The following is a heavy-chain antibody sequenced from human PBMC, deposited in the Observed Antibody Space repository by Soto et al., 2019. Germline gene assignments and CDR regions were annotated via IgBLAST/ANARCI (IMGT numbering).Heavy chain of an antibody. CDR1: GYTFTSYY. V-gene: IGHV1-46*03. D-gene: IGHD3-3*01. CDR3: ARVRREYYDFWSPFDY. Sequence: VASVKVSCKASGYTFTSYYMHWVRQAPGQGLEWMGIINPSGGSTSYAQKFQGRVTMTRDTSTSTVYMELSSLRSEDTAVYYCARVRREYYDFWSPFDYWGQGTLVTVSS. CDR2: INPSGGST. J-gene: IGHJ4*02.